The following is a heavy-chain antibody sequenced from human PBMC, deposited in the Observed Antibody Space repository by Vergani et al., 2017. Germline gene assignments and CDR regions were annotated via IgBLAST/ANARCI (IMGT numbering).Heavy chain of an antibody. V-gene: IGHV3-30-3*01. J-gene: IGHJ4*02. CDR2: ISYDGTEK. CDR3: ARGGKGIIMVVPSTRL. CDR1: GFSFGNYA. Sequence: QVKLEESGGGVVQPGRSLRLSCAASGFSFGNYAMHWVRQAPGKGLEWVGVISYDGTEKKYADSVNGRFTISRDNSKKMMSLQMNSLRVEDTAVYYCARGGKGIIMVVPSTRLWGQGTQVSVS. D-gene: IGHD2-15*01.